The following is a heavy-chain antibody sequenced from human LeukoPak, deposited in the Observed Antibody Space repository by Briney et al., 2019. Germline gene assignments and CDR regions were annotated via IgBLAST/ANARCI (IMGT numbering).Heavy chain of an antibody. V-gene: IGHV5-51*01. CDR2: IYPGDSDT. Sequence: GESLKISCKGSGYSFTSYWIGWVRQVPGKGLEWMGIIYPGDSDTRYSPSFQGQVTISADKSISTAYLQWSSLKASDTAMYYCARRRGYSYGYGVNWFDPWGQGTLVTVSS. D-gene: IGHD5-18*01. CDR3: ARRRGYSYGYGVNWFDP. CDR1: GYSFTSYW. J-gene: IGHJ5*02.